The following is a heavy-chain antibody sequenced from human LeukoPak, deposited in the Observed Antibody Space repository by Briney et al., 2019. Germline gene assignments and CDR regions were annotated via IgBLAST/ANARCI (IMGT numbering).Heavy chain of an antibody. V-gene: IGHV4-39*01. Sequence: SETLPLTCTVSGGSISSSSYYWAWIRQPPGKGLEWIGTIYYTGSTYYNPSLKSRVTISIDTSKNQFSLKLSSVTAADTAVYYCARRHGYSYGSQFDYWGQGTLVTVSS. J-gene: IGHJ4*02. CDR2: IYYTGST. CDR1: GGSISSSSYY. D-gene: IGHD5-18*01. CDR3: ARRHGYSYGSQFDY.